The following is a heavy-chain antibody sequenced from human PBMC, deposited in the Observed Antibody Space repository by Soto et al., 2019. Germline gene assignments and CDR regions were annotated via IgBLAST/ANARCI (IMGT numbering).Heavy chain of an antibody. J-gene: IGHJ5*02. Sequence: QVQLQESGPGLVKPSQTLSLTCTVSGGSISSGGYYWSWIRQHPGKGLEWIGYIYYSGSTYYNPSLKSRVTISLDTSKNQFSLKLSSVTAADTAVYYCARVSIVVVPAAILELGNWFDPWGQGTLVTVSS. CDR1: GGSISSGGYY. CDR3: ARVSIVVVPAAILELGNWFDP. CDR2: IYYSGST. V-gene: IGHV4-31*03. D-gene: IGHD2-2*01.